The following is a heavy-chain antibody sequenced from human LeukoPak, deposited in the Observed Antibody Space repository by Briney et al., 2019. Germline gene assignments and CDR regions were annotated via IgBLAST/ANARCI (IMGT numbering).Heavy chain of an antibody. V-gene: IGHV1-69*13. CDR1: GGTFNSYT. Sequence: GASVTVSCTASGGTFNSYTISWVRQAPGQGLEWMGGIIPIFGTANYAQKFQGRVTITADESTSTAYMELSRLRYEDTAVYYCARARFSAALGFGMDVWGQGTTVTVSS. D-gene: IGHD6-13*01. J-gene: IGHJ6*02. CDR3: ARARFSAALGFGMDV. CDR2: IIPIFGTA.